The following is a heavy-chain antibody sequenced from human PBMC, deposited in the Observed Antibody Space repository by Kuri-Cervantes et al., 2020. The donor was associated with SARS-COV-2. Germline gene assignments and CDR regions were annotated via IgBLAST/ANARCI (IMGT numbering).Heavy chain of an antibody. Sequence: GESLKISCAASGFTFSNAWMSWVRQAPGKGLEWVGRIKSKTDGGTTDYAAPVKGRFTISRDDSKNTLYLQMNSLKTEDTAVYYCTTDYYDFWSGSVTYFDYWGQGTLVTVSS. CDR3: TTDYYDFWSGSVTYFDY. CDR2: IKSKTDGGTT. CDR1: GFTFSNAW. J-gene: IGHJ4*02. D-gene: IGHD3-3*01. V-gene: IGHV3-15*01.